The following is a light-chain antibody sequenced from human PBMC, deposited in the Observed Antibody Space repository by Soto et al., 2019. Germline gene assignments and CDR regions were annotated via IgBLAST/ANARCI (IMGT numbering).Light chain of an antibody. J-gene: IGKJ2*01. V-gene: IGKV3-15*01. CDR2: GVS. Sequence: EIVMTQSPATLSVSPGERATLSCRASQSVSSNLAWYQQKPGQVPRLLIYGVSTRATGIPARFSGSGSGTEFTLTISSLQSEDFAVYYCQQYNNWPPRYTFGQGTKLEI. CDR1: QSVSSN. CDR3: QQYNNWPPRYT.